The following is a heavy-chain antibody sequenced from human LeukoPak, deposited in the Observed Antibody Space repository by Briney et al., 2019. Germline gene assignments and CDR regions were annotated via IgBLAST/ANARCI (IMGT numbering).Heavy chain of an antibody. V-gene: IGHV3-7*01. CDR2: IKQDGSEK. CDR1: GFTFSDYY. Sequence: GGSLRLSCAASGFTFSDYYMSWVRQAPGKGLEWVANIKQDGSEKYYVDSVKGRFTISRDNAKNSLYLQMNGLRAEDTAVYYCAREAVAGLSIFDYWGQGTLVTVSS. J-gene: IGHJ4*02. CDR3: AREAVAGLSIFDY. D-gene: IGHD6-19*01.